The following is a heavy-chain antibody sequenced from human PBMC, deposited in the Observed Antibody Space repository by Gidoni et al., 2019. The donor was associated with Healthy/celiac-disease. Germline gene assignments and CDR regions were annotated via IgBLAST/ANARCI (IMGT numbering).Heavy chain of an antibody. J-gene: IGHJ6*02. V-gene: IGHV2-70*15. Sequence: QVTLRESGPALVTPTQTLTLTCTSSGFSLSTSGMCVRWIRQPPGKALEWLARIDWDDDKYYSTSLKTRLTISKDNSKNQVVLTMTNMDPVDTATYYCARIRMYYYDSSGYYNYYYYGMDVWGQGTTVTVSS. CDR1: GFSLSTSGMC. CDR3: ARIRMYYYDSSGYYNYYYYGMDV. D-gene: IGHD3-22*01. CDR2: IDWDDDK.